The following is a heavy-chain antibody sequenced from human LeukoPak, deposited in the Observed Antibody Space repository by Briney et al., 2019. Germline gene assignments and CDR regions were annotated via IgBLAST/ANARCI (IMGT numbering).Heavy chain of an antibody. CDR1: GFTFSNAW. CDR2: ITSSGTHI. CDR3: ARDPYSGNYGNDYYYYMDV. D-gene: IGHD1-26*01. J-gene: IGHJ6*03. V-gene: IGHV3-21*01. Sequence: GGSLRLSCAASGFTFSNAWMNWVRQAPGKAMEWVSSITSSGTHIFYADSVRGRFTISRDNAKNSLYLQMDSLGPDDTAVYYCARDPYSGNYGNDYYYYMDVWGKGTTVTISS.